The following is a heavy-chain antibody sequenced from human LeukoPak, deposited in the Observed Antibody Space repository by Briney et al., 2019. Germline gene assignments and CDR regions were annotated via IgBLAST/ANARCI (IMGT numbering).Heavy chain of an antibody. CDR3: ARGIDDGDNWFDP. Sequence: GGSLRLSCEASGYTFKGYGLTWVRQAPGKGLEWVSGINWNGGSTGYADSVRGRFTISRDNAKNSLYLQMNSLRAEDTAFYYCARGIDDGDNWFDPWGQGTLVTVSS. D-gene: IGHD1-1*01. CDR1: GYTFKGYG. V-gene: IGHV3-20*04. CDR2: INWNGGST. J-gene: IGHJ5*02.